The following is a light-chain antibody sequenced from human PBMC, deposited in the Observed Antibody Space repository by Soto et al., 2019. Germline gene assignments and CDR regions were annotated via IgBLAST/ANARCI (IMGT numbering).Light chain of an antibody. CDR1: SSDVGGYNY. CDR3: SSYGGSNNYV. V-gene: IGLV2-8*01. CDR2: EVD. Sequence: QSVLTQPPSASGSPGQSVTISCTGTSSDVGGYNYVSWYQQHPGKAPKLMIYEVDKRPSGVPDRFSGSKSGNTASLTVSGLQAADEADYYCSSYGGSNNYVLGTGTKV. J-gene: IGLJ1*01.